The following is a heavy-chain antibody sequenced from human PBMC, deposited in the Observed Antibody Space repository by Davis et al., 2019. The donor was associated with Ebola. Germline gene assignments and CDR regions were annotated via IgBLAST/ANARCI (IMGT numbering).Heavy chain of an antibody. CDR1: GFTFSSYS. D-gene: IGHD3-22*01. Sequence: GGSLRLSCAASGFTFSSYSMNWVRQAPGKGLEWVSYMSSSSSTIYYADSVKGRFTISRDNAKNSLYLQMNSLRDEDTAVYYCARAGYYYDSSGYYSSIDYWGQGTLVTVSS. CDR2: MSSSSSTI. V-gene: IGHV3-48*02. J-gene: IGHJ4*02. CDR3: ARAGYYYDSSGYYSSIDY.